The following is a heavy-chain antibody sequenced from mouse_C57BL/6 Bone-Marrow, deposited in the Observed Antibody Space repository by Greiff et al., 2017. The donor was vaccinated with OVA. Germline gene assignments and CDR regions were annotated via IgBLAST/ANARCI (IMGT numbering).Heavy chain of an antibody. D-gene: IGHD4-1*01. CDR2: ISNLAYSI. V-gene: IGHV5-15*01. CDR1: GFTFSDYG. CDR3: ARGKTGGLYAMDY. J-gene: IGHJ4*01. Sequence: EVQLVESGGGLVQPGGSLKLSCAASGFTFSDYGMAWVRQAPRKGPEWVAFISNLAYSIYYADTVTGRFTISSENAQNTLYLEMSSLRSEDTTMYYCARGKTGGLYAMDYWGQGTSVTVSS.